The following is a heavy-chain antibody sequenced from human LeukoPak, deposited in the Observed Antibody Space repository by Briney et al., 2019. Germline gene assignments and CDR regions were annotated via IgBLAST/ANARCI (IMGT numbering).Heavy chain of an antibody. CDR1: GFTFSSYC. Sequence: PGGSLRLSCAASGFTFSSYCMSWVRQAPGKGLEWVANIEQDGSDKYYVDSVKGRYTISRDNAKNSLYLQINSLRAEDTAVYYCARKTVVGSYFDYWGQGTPVTVSS. CDR2: IEQDGSDK. D-gene: IGHD4-23*01. CDR3: ARKTVVGSYFDY. J-gene: IGHJ4*02. V-gene: IGHV3-7*03.